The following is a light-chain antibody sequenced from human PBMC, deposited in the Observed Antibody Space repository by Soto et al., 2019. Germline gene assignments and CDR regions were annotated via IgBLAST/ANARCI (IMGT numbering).Light chain of an antibody. CDR2: EVS. CDR1: SSDVGGYTY. J-gene: IGLJ1*01. V-gene: IGLV2-14*01. CDR3: SSYTSSSTPDV. Sequence: QSVLTQPASVSGSPGQSITISCTGTSSDVGGYTYVSWYQQHPGKAPEVMIYEVSNRPSGVSNRFSGSKSGNTASLTISGLQAEDEADYYCSSYTSSSTPDVFGTGTKVTVL.